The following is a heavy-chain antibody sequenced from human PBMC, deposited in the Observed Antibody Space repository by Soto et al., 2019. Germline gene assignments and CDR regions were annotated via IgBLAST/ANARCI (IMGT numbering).Heavy chain of an antibody. CDR2: IIGSGGST. J-gene: IGHJ6*02. V-gene: IGHV3-23*01. CDR3: AKGGLVIVYYYYGMDV. D-gene: IGHD3-22*01. CDR1: GVTFISYD. Sequence: HPXGSRRLSCAASGVTFISYDISWVRQAPGKGLDWVSAIIGSGGSTYYADSVKGRFTISRDNSKNTLYLQTNSLRAEDTAVYYCAKGGLVIVYYYYGMDVWGQGTTVTVSS.